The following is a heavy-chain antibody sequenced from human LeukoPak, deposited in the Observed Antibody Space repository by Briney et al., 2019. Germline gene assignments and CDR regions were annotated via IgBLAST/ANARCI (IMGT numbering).Heavy chain of an antibody. J-gene: IGHJ4*02. D-gene: IGHD3-3*01. CDR3: ASGFLQWLY. CDR2: INPDGSIK. CDR1: GFTFGGFW. V-gene: IGHV3-7*01. Sequence: PGGSPRLSCAASGFTFGGFWMSWVRQAPGRGLEWVANINPDGSIKYYVDSIKGRFSISRDNAKNSLYLQMNSLRAEDTAVYYCASGFLQWLYWGQGTLVVVSS.